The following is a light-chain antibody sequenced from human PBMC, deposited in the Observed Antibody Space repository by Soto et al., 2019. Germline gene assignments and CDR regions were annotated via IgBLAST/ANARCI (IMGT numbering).Light chain of an antibody. CDR1: SSDVGGYNY. CDR2: DVS. CDR3: SSYTSSSTLDV. V-gene: IGLV2-14*01. J-gene: IGLJ1*01. Sequence: QSALTQPASASVSRGQSFTISCTGTSSDVGGYNYVSWYQQHPGKAPKLMIYDVSNRPSGVSNRFSVSKSGNTASLTISGLQAEDEADYYCSSYTSSSTLDVFGTGTKVTVL.